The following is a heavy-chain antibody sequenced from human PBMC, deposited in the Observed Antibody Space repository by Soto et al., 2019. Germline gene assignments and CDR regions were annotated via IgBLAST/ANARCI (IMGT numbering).Heavy chain of an antibody. V-gene: IGHV1-69*13. J-gene: IGHJ6*02. Sequence: ASVKVSCKASGGTFSSYAISWVRQAPGQGLEWMGGIIPIFGTANYAQKFQGRVTITADESTSTAYMELSSLRSEDTAVYYCARRGLPKFYYYYYGMDVWGQGTTVTVSS. CDR2: IIPIFGTA. CDR1: GGTFSSYA. CDR3: ARRGLPKFYYYYYGMDV. D-gene: IGHD2-2*01.